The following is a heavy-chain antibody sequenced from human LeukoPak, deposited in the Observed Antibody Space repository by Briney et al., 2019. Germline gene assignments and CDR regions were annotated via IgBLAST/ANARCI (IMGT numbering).Heavy chain of an antibody. CDR1: GITLSNYG. Sequence: GGSLRLSCAVSGITLSNYGMSWVRQAPGKGLEWVSAISGSGGSTYYADSVKGRFTISRDNSKNTLYLQMNSLRAEDTAVYYCAKEKTKYYGDYWGQGTLVTVSS. D-gene: IGHD2-8*01. J-gene: IGHJ4*02. CDR3: AKEKTKYYGDY. CDR2: ISGSGGST. V-gene: IGHV3-23*01.